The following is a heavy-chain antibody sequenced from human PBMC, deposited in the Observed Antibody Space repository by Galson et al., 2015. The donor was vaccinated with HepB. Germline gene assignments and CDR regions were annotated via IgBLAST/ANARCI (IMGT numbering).Heavy chain of an antibody. Sequence: SLRLSCAASGFSPRSYVIHWVRQAPGKGLEWVAVISYDGSNKHYAASVQGRFVISRDSFKNTVHLQMNSLRDEDTALYYCARVPTPPFDYGDYFSYFDYWGQGTLVTVSS. D-gene: IGHD4-17*01. V-gene: IGHV3-30*09. CDR1: GFSPRSYV. CDR3: ARVPTPPFDYGDYFSYFDY. J-gene: IGHJ4*02. CDR2: ISYDGSNK.